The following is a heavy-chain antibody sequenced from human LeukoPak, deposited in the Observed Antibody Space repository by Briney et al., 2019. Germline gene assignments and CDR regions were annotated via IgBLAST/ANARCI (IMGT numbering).Heavy chain of an antibody. Sequence: GRSLRLSCAASGFTFSNYGMHWVRQAPGKGLEWVAVIWYDGSNIYYADSVKGRFTISRDNSRNTLYLQMNSLRAEDTAVYYCVRELPPVVQYYFDHWGPGTLVTVSS. D-gene: IGHD2-21*01. V-gene: IGHV3-33*08. CDR1: GFTFSNYG. CDR3: VRELPPVVQYYFDH. J-gene: IGHJ4*02. CDR2: IWYDGSNI.